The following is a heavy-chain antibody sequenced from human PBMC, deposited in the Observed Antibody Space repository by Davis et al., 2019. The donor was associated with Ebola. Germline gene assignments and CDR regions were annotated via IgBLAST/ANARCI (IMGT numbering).Heavy chain of an antibody. J-gene: IGHJ3*02. CDR3: ARGPYDVLTGDGDAFAT. CDR1: GGSITNTSHY. V-gene: IGHV4-39*07. Sequence: PSETLSLTCSVSGGSITNTSHYWGWIRQPPGKGLEWIGSIYFSWSTEYSPSLKSRVPISRDKSKNQFSLDLTSLTAADTAVYYCARGPYDVLTGDGDAFATWGQGTMVTVSS. D-gene: IGHD3-9*01. CDR2: IYFSWST.